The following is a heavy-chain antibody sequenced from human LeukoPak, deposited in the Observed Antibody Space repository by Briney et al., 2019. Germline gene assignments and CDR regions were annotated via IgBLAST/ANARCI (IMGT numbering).Heavy chain of an antibody. Sequence: SETLSLTCTVSGGSISSGGYYWSWIRQHPGKGLEWIGYIYYSGSTYYNPSLKSRVTISVDTSKNQFSLKLSSATAADTAVYYCARDYGDYVRAFDIWGQGTMVTVSS. D-gene: IGHD4-17*01. V-gene: IGHV4-31*03. CDR1: GGSISSGGYY. J-gene: IGHJ3*02. CDR3: ARDYGDYVRAFDI. CDR2: IYYSGST.